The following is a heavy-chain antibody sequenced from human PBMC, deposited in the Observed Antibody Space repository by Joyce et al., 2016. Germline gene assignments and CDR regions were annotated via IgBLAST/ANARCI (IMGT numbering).Heavy chain of an antibody. V-gene: IGHV1-8*01. J-gene: IGHJ3*02. CDR2: MNPDSGNT. Sequence: QVQLVQSGAQVKKPGASVKVSCKASGYTFTNYEVSWVRQAPGQGREWMGWMNPDSGNTGYAQKFQGRVTMTRNTSITTAYMDLSSLRSEDTAVYYCASRDYSGPVPFDIWGQGTLVTVSS. CDR1: GYTFTNYE. CDR3: ASRDYSGPVPFDI. D-gene: IGHD4-11*01.